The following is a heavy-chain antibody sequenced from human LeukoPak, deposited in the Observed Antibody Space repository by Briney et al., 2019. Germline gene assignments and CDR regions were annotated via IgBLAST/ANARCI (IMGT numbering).Heavy chain of an antibody. V-gene: IGHV3-15*07. J-gene: IGHJ3*02. CDR3: TTSGNPSLIDI. Sequence: GGSLRLSCAASGFSFSNAWMNWVRQAPGKGLEWVGRIKSKIDPGTTDYAAPVKGRSTISRDDSKNTLYLQMNSLKIEDTAAYYCTTSGNPSLIDIWGQGTMVTVSS. CDR2: IKSKIDPGTT. CDR1: GFSFSNAW. D-gene: IGHD1-26*01.